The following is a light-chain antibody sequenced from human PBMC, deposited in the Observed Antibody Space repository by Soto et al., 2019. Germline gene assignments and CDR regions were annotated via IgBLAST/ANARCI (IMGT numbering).Light chain of an antibody. V-gene: IGLV2-14*01. CDR1: SSDVGGYGY. Sequence: QSVLTQPASVSGSPLQSITISCTGTSSDVGGYGYVSWYQQHPGKAPKLMIYGVNNRPSGVSYRFSGSKSGNTASLTISGLQAEDEADYYCSSYTSSTTYVFGTGTKVTVL. J-gene: IGLJ1*01. CDR3: SSYTSSTTYV. CDR2: GVN.